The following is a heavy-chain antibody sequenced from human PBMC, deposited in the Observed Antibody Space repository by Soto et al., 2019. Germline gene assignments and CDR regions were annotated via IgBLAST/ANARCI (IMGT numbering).Heavy chain of an antibody. Sequence: SETLSLTCAVSGGSISSSNWWSWVRQPPGKGLEWIGEIYHSGSTNYNPSLKSRVTISVDKSKNQFSLKLSSVTAADTAVYYCARVTWSGVGATRYYGMDVWGQGTTVTVSS. V-gene: IGHV4-4*02. J-gene: IGHJ6*02. CDR3: ARVTWSGVGATRYYGMDV. CDR2: IYHSGST. D-gene: IGHD1-26*01. CDR1: GGSISSSNW.